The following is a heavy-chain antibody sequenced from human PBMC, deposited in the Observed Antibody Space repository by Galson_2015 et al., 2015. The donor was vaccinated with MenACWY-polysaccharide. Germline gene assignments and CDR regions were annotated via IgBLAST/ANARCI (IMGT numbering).Heavy chain of an antibody. V-gene: IGHV1-8*01. D-gene: IGHD3-16*02. CDR3: ARGIRRIVFLFDT. CDR1: GYTFTSYD. Sequence: SVKVSCKASGYTFTSYDINWVRQATGQGPEWMGWMNPNSGNTGYAQKFQGRVTVTRNTSISTAYMELSGLSSEDTAVSYCARGIRRIVFLFDTWGPRTLVTVSS. J-gene: IGHJ5*02. CDR2: MNPNSGNT.